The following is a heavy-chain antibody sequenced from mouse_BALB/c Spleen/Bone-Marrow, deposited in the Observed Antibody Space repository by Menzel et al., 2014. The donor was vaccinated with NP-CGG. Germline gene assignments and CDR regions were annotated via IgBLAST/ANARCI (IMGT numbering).Heavy chain of an antibody. CDR2: ILPGSGTA. CDR1: GYAFSNYW. V-gene: IGHV1-9*01. J-gene: IGHJ2*01. Sequence: VQLVESGAELMKPGASVKISCKATGYAFSNYWIDWVKQRPRHGLEWIGEILPGSGTANYNEKFKGKATFTADTSSNTAYMQLSSLTSEDSALYYCARASVVPYYFDFWGQGTTLTVSS. D-gene: IGHD1-1*01. CDR3: ARASVVPYYFDF.